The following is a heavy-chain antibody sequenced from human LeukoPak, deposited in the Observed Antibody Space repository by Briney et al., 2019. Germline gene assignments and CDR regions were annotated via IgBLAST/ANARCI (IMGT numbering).Heavy chain of an antibody. J-gene: IGHJ4*02. V-gene: IGHV4-59*12. Sequence: SETLSLTCTVSGVSISSYYWTWIRQSPGKGLEWIGYGYYSGDTNYNPSLKSRVTISVDTSKNQFSLKLSSVTAADTAVYYCARDSYYDSSDSYYFDYWGQGTLVTVSS. CDR2: GYYSGDT. CDR3: ARDSYYDSSDSYYFDY. D-gene: IGHD3-22*01. CDR1: GVSISSYY.